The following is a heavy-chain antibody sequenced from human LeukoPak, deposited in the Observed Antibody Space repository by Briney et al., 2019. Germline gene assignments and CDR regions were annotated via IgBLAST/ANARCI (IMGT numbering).Heavy chain of an antibody. Sequence: ASVKVSCKASGYTFTNYDINWVRQAPGQGLEWMGYKNPNSGNSAYAQKFQGRVTITTDASITTAYMQLSGLRSEATALYYCAREGLDYWGQGTLVTVSS. CDR2: KNPNSGNS. V-gene: IGHV1-8*01. CDR1: GYTFTNYD. J-gene: IGHJ4*02. CDR3: AREGLDY.